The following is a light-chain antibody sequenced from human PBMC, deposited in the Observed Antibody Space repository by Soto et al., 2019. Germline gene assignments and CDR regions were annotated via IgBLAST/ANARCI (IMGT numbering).Light chain of an antibody. CDR2: GHT. J-gene: IGLJ2*01. Sequence: QAVVTQPPSVSAAPGQKVTISCSESISNIGNNYLSCYQQLPGTAPQLLINGHTNGPSGVPERFSGSKSGTSASLAITGLQAEDEADYYCQSYDSSLIGSVVFGGGTKLTVL. V-gene: IGLV1-40*01. CDR3: QSYDSSLIGSVV. CDR1: ISNIGNNY.